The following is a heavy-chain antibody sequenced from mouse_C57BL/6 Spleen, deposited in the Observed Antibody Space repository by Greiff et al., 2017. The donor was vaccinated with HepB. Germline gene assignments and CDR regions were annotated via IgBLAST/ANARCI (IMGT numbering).Heavy chain of an antibody. CDR3: TRYGYYGYDGNYYAMDY. CDR2: IDPETGGT. CDR1: GYTFTDYE. Sequence: LVESGAELVRPGASVTLSCKASGYTFTDYEMHWVKQTPVHGLEWIGAIDPETGGTAYNQKFKGKAILTADKSSSTAYMELRSLTSEDSAVYYCTRYGYYGYDGNYYAMDYWGQGTSVTVSS. V-gene: IGHV1-15*01. J-gene: IGHJ4*01. D-gene: IGHD2-2*01.